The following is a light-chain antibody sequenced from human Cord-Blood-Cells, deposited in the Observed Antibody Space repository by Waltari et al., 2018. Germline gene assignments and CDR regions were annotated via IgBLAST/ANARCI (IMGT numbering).Light chain of an antibody. CDR1: SRDGGGSHY. Sequence: SALNQTASVSESPGQSIAISCTGSSRDGGGSHYVSWYQQHPGKAPKLMIYDVSNRPSGVSNRFSGSKSGNTASLTISGLQAEDEADYYCSSYTSSSTLVFGGGTKLTVL. J-gene: IGLJ3*02. CDR3: SSYTSSSTLV. CDR2: DVS. V-gene: IGLV2-14*01.